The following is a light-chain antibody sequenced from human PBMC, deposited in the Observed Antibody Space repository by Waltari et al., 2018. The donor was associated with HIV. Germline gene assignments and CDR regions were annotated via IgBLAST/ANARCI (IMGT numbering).Light chain of an antibody. CDR2: DAS. V-gene: IGKV3-11*01. CDR3: QQRSNWLT. J-gene: IGKJ4*01. Sequence: EIVLTQSSATLSLSPGGSATLSCRASQNVGSHLAWYQHKPGQAPRLLIYDASNRATGIPARFSSSESGTEFTLTISSLDPEDFADYCCQQRSNWLTFGGGTKVEIK. CDR1: QNVGSH.